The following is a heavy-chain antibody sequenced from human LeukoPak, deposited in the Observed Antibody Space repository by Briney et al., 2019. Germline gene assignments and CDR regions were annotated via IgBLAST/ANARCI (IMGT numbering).Heavy chain of an antibody. CDR1: GGSISSSSYY. D-gene: IGHD2-8*02. V-gene: IGHV4-39*01. Sequence: PSETPSLTCTVSGGSISSSSYYWGWIRQPPGKGLEWIGSIYYSGSTYYNPSLKSRVTISVDTSKNQFSLKLSSVTAADTAVYYCARDTGTVYYWGQGTLVTASS. CDR2: IYYSGST. CDR3: ARDTGTVYY. J-gene: IGHJ4*02.